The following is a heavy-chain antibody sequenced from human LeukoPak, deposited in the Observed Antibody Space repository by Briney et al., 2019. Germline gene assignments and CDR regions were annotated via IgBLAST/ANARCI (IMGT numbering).Heavy chain of an antibody. J-gene: IGHJ4*02. V-gene: IGHV3-20*04. CDR3: ARAQTYGDSRLLLDY. Sequence: GGSLRLSCAASGFTFDDYAMHWVRQAPGKGLEWVSLISWDGGSTGYADSVEGRFTISRDNAKNSQYLQMNSLRVEDTALYYCARAQTYGDSRLLLDYWGQGTLVTVSS. CDR2: ISWDGGST. D-gene: IGHD2-21*02. CDR1: GFTFDDYA.